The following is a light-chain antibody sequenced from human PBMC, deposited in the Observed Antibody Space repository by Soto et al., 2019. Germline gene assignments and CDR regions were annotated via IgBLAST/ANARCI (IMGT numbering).Light chain of an antibody. CDR1: SSNIGAGYD. CDR2: GNS. CDR3: QSYDSSLSVV. J-gene: IGLJ2*01. Sequence: QSVLTQPPSVSGAPGQRVTISCTGSSSNIGAGYDVHWYQQLPGPAPQLLIYGNSKRPSGVPDRFSGSKSGTSASLAITGLQAEDEADYYCQSYDSSLSVVFGGGTKLTVL. V-gene: IGLV1-40*01.